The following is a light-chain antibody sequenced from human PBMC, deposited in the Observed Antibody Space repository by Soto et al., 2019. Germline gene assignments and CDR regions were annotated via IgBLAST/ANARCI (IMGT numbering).Light chain of an antibody. J-gene: IGKJ1*01. V-gene: IGKV3-11*01. CDR2: DTS. CDR1: QSAGSY. Sequence: EIVLTQSPATLSLSPGEGATLSCRASQSAGSYLAWYQQKPGQAPRLLIYDTSNRATGIPARFSGSGSGTDFTLTISSLEPEDFAVYYCQQYNNWRTWTFGQGTKVEIK. CDR3: QQYNNWRTWT.